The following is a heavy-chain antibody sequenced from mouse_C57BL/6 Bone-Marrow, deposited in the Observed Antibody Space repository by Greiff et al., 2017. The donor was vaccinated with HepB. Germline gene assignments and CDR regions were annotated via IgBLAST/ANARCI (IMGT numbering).Heavy chain of an antibody. Sequence: VQLQQPGAELVKPGASVKLSCKASGYTFTSYWMHWVKQRPGQGLEWIGMIHPNSGSTNYNEKFKSKATLTVDKSSSTAYMQLSSLTSEDSAVYYCARKEYGSSYVGYWGQGTTLTVSS. CDR1: GYTFTSYW. V-gene: IGHV1-64*01. CDR3: ARKEYGSSYVGY. J-gene: IGHJ2*01. CDR2: IHPNSGST. D-gene: IGHD1-1*01.